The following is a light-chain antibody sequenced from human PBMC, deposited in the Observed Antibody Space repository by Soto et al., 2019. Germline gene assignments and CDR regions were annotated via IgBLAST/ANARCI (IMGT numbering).Light chain of an antibody. J-gene: IGKJ4*01. V-gene: IGKV3-11*01. Sequence: EIVLTQSPATLSLYPGERATLSCRASQSVRIYLAWYQQKPGQPPRLLIDGASNRATGTPARFSGSGSGTDFTLTISSLEPEDFAIYYCQHRNSWPLSFGGGTRVEIK. CDR3: QHRNSWPLS. CDR2: GAS. CDR1: QSVRIY.